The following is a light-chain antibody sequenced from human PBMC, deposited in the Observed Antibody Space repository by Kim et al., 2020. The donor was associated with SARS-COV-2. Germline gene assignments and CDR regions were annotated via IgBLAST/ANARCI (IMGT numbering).Light chain of an antibody. CDR2: DAS. J-gene: IGKJ2*01. CDR3: QQYGDSPYT. CDR1: QGVSNSY. V-gene: IGKV3-20*01. Sequence: LSAGRRVPLSCRASQGVSNSYLAWHQQKPGQAPRLLIYDASSRATGIPDRFSGSGSGTDFTLTISRLEPEDFAVYYCQQYGDSPYTFGQGTKLEI.